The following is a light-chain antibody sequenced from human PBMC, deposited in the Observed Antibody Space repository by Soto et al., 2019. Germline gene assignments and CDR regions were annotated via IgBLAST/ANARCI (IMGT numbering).Light chain of an antibody. CDR2: DAS. Sequence: AVQLTQSPSSLSASVGDRVTIPCRASQGISSALAWYQQKPGIAPKILIYDASTLESGVPSRFSGSGSGTDFTLTISSLQPGDFATYYCQQFKNYPRTFGQGTKVDIK. CDR3: QQFKNYPRT. J-gene: IGKJ1*01. CDR1: QGISSA. V-gene: IGKV1D-13*01.